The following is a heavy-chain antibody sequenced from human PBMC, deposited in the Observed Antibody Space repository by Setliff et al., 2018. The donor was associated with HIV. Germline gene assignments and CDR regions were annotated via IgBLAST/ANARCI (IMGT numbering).Heavy chain of an antibody. Sequence: PGGTMRLSGAASGCIGSNAWKSWIRQPPGKGLEWVSGISGSGGSTYYADSVKGRFTISRDNSKNTLYVQMNSLRAEDTAVYYCARDPTYYYDTSGPYDAFDIWGQGTMVTVSS. CDR3: ARDPTYYYDTSGPYDAFDI. CDR2: ISGSGGST. V-gene: IGHV3-23*01. D-gene: IGHD3-22*01. J-gene: IGHJ3*02. CDR1: GCIGSNAW.